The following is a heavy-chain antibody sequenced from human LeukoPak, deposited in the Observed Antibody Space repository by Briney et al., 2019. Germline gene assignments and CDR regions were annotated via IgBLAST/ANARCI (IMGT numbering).Heavy chain of an antibody. CDR2: IYYSGST. D-gene: IGHD3-10*01. J-gene: IGHJ4*02. Sequence: PSETLSLTCTVSGGSISSYYWSRIRQPPGKGLEWIGYIYYSGSTNYNPSLKSRVTISVDTSKNQFSLKLSSVTAADTAVYYCAREVRYYGSGSYYPLFDYWGQGTLVTVSS. CDR1: GGSISSYY. CDR3: AREVRYYGSGSYYPLFDY. V-gene: IGHV4-59*01.